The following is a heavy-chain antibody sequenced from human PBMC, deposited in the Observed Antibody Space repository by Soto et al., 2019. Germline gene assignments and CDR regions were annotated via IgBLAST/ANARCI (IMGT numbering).Heavy chain of an antibody. CDR1: GYTFTSYA. CDR3: ARDQGYYDFWSGYPYYYYYYGMDV. V-gene: IGHV7-4-1*01. D-gene: IGHD3-3*01. J-gene: IGHJ6*02. CDR2: INTNTGNP. Sequence: ASVKVSCKASGYTFTSYAMNWVRQAPGQGLEWMGWINTNTGNPTYAQGFTGRFVFSLDTSVSTAYLQICSLKAEDTAVYYCARDQGYYDFWSGYPYYYYYYGMDVWGQGTTVTAP.